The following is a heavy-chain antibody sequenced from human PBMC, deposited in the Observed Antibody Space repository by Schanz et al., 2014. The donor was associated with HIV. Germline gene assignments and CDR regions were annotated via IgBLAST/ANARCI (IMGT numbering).Heavy chain of an antibody. J-gene: IGHJ4*02. CDR1: TFTFNNYD. D-gene: IGHD3-10*01. Sequence: EVQLLESGGGLVQPGGSLRLSCAASTFTFNNYDMGWVRQAPGTGLEWVSGISGNGASTYHADSVKGRFTISRDNSKNTLYLQMNSLRVEDTAVYYCAKGFPDNNHSYFRYWGQGTLVTVSS. CDR3: AKGFPDNNHSYFRY. V-gene: IGHV3-23*01. CDR2: ISGNGAST.